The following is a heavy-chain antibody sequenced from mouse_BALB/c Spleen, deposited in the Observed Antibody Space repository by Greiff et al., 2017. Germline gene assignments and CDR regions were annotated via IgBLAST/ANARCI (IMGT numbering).Heavy chain of an antibody. Sequence: QVQLQQSGPELAKPGASVKMSCKASGYTFTSYWMHWVKQRPGQGLEWIGYINPSTGYTEYNQKFKDKATLTADKSSSTAYMQLSSLTSEDSAVYYCARLGYGNYGGYWGQGTTLTVSS. J-gene: IGHJ2*01. CDR2: INPSTGYT. V-gene: IGHV1-7*01. CDR3: ARLGYGNYGGY. CDR1: GYTFTSYW. D-gene: IGHD2-10*02.